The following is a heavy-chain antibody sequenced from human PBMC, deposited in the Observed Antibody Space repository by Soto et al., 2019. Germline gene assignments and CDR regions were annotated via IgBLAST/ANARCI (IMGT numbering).Heavy chain of an antibody. V-gene: IGHV3-21*06. J-gene: IGHJ4*02. CDR2: ISSTTNYI. CDR3: ARESEDLTSNFDY. CDR1: GFTFTRYS. Sequence: PGGSLRLSCAASGFTFTRYSMNWVRQAPGKGLEWVSSISSTTNYIYYGDSMKGRFTISRDNAKNSLYLEMDSLRAEDTAVYYCARESEDLTSNFDYWGQGTLVTVSS.